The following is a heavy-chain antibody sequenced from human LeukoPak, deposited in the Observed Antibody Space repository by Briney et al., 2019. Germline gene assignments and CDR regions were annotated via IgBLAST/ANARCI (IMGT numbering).Heavy chain of an antibody. J-gene: IGHJ5*02. D-gene: IGHD3-9*01. CDR3: ARAREVTGLTP. Sequence: ASVKVSCKASGYRFSGNFLHWVRQAPRQGLEWMGCTTPNSGETNYAQKFQSRVTVTRDTSISTVYMDLSSLTYDDTAIYYCARAREVTGLTPWGQGTLVTVSS. CDR2: TTPNSGET. CDR1: GYRFSGNF. V-gene: IGHV1-2*02.